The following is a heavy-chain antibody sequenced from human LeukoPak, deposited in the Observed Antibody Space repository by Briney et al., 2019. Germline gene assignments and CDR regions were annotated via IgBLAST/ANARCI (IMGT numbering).Heavy chain of an antibody. D-gene: IGHD3-3*01. Sequence: PSETLSLTCAVYGGSSSGYYWSWIRQPPGKGLEWIGEINHSGSTNYNPSLKSRVTISVDTSKNQFSLKLSSVTAADTAVYYCARGLAKGRFLEWLLYNPYFDYWGQGTLVTVSS. CDR1: GGSSSGYY. CDR2: INHSGST. J-gene: IGHJ4*02. CDR3: ARGLAKGRFLEWLLYNPYFDY. V-gene: IGHV4-34*01.